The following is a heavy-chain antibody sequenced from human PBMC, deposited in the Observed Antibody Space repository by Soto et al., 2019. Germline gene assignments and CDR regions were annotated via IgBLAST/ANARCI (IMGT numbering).Heavy chain of an antibody. CDR1: GYTFITYD. CDR3: ARRKERSGPHYFDS. V-gene: IGHV1-8*01. CDR2: MNPYNGNA. Sequence: QVQLVQSGAEVKKPGASVKVSCKASGYTFITYDINWVRQAPGQGLEWMGWMNPYNGNAGYAQKFQCRVTMTRNTSISTAYMELTSLKSNDTAVYFCARRKERSGPHYFDSWGQGTLVTVSS. J-gene: IGHJ4*02. D-gene: IGHD1-1*01.